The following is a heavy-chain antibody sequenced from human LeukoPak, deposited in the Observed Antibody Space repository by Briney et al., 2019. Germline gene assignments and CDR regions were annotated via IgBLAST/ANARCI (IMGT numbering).Heavy chain of an antibody. D-gene: IGHD3-22*01. V-gene: IGHV4-34*01. Sequence: PSETLSLTCAVYGGSFSGYYWSWIRQPPGKGLEWIGEINHSGSTNYNPSLKSRVTISVDTSKNQFSLKLSSVTAADTAVYYCERRPVYYYDSSGYLGFDYWGQGTLVTVSS. CDR1: GGSFSGYY. J-gene: IGHJ4*02. CDR3: ERRPVYYYDSSGYLGFDY. CDR2: INHSGST.